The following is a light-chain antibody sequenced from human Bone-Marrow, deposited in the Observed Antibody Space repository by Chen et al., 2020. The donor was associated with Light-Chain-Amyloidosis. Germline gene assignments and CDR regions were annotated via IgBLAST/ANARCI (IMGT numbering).Light chain of an antibody. CDR2: EVN. CDR1: SSDVGYYNY. CDR3: SSYTSSSLPYV. V-gene: IGLV2-14*01. J-gene: IGLJ1*01. Sequence: QSALTQPASVIGSPGQSITISCTGTSSDVGYYNYVTWYQQYPGKAPKLVMSEVNKRPSGVSNRFSGSKSGNTASLTISRLQAEDEADYYCSSYTSSSLPYVFGTGTKVTVL.